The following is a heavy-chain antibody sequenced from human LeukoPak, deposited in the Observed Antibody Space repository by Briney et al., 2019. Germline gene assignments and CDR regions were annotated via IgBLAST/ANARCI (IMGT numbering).Heavy chain of an antibody. D-gene: IGHD3-22*01. Sequence: SETLSLTCTVSGGSISSSSYYWGWIRQPPGKGLEWIGSIYYSGSTYYNPSLKSRVTISVDTSKNQFSLKLSSVTAADTAVYYCARGSVSSGYYSDDYWGQGTLVTVSS. CDR1: GGSISSSSYY. CDR2: IYYSGST. CDR3: ARGSVSSGYYSDDY. V-gene: IGHV4-39*07. J-gene: IGHJ4*02.